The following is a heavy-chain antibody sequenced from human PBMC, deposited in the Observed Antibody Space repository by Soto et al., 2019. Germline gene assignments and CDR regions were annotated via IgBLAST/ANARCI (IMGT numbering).Heavy chain of an antibody. J-gene: IGHJ4*02. V-gene: IGHV5-51*01. D-gene: IGHD1-26*01. CDR3: ARSPVGATVYYFDY. CDR2: IFPGDSDT. CDR1: GYTFTSYW. Sequence: GESLKISCKGSGYTFTSYWIGWVRQMPGKGLEWKGLIFPGDSDTRYSPSFQGQVTISADKSISNAYLQWSSLKASDTAMYFCARSPVGATVYYFDYWAQGALVTVSS.